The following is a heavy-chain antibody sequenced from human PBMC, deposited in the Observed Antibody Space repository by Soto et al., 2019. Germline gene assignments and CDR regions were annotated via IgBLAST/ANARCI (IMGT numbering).Heavy chain of an antibody. CDR3: ARERLLATTLGY. Sequence: QVQLVESGGGVVQPGRSLRLSCAASGFTFSSYGMHWVRQAPGKGLEWVAVIWYDGSNKYYADSVKGRFTISRDNSKNTLYLQMNSLRAEDTAVYYCARERLLATTLGYWGQGTLVTVSS. D-gene: IGHD1-26*01. J-gene: IGHJ4*02. CDR1: GFTFSSYG. CDR2: IWYDGSNK. V-gene: IGHV3-33*01.